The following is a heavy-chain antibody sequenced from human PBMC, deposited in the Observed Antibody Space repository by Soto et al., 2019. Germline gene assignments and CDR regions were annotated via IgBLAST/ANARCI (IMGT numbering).Heavy chain of an antibody. V-gene: IGHV2-5*02. CDR3: AHSSYAYGLPGDY. Sequence: QITLKESGPPLVKPTQTLTLTCTFSGFSLTINRVGVAWIRQPPGKALEWLALFYWDGDKRYSPSLKSRFTITKDTSENQVVLTMTNVDPEDTATYYCAHSSYAYGLPGDYWGQGTLVTVSS. D-gene: IGHD3-16*01. CDR2: FYWDGDK. CDR1: GFSLTINRVG. J-gene: IGHJ4*02.